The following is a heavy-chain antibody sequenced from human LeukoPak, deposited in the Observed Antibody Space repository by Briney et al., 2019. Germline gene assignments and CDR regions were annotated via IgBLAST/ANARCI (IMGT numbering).Heavy chain of an antibody. V-gene: IGHV3-66*01. Sequence: GGSLRLSCAASGFTVSSNYMSWVRQAPGKGLEWVSVIYSGGSTYYADSVKGRFTISRDNSKNTLYLQMNSLRAEDTAVYYCARVDDSSGYYSHYYGMDVWGQGTTVTVSS. CDR1: GFTVSSNY. CDR2: IYSGGST. CDR3: ARVDDSSGYYSHYYGMDV. J-gene: IGHJ6*02. D-gene: IGHD3-22*01.